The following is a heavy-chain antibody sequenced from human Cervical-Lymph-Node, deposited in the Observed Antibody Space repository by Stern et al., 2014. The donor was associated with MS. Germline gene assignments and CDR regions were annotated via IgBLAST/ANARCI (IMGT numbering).Heavy chain of an antibody. D-gene: IGHD6-13*01. CDR2: IIPMSGTE. J-gene: IGHJ4*02. V-gene: IGHV1-69*01. CDR1: GGTFTTYA. CDR3: AAVRRSWAIVYWTFFDS. Sequence: VQLVQSGAEVKKPGSPVRVSCKASGGTFTTYAISWVRQAPGQGLEWMGGIIPMSGTEKYAQKFQGRVTITADASTTTAYVELSSLKFDDTAVYYCAAVRRSWAIVYWTFFDSWGQGALVTVSS.